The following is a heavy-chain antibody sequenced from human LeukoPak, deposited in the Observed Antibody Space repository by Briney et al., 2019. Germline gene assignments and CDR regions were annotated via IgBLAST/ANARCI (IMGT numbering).Heavy chain of an antibody. V-gene: IGHV3-48*01. Sequence: PGGSLRLSCAASRFTFSSYSMNWVRQAPGKGLEWLSYISSTSGTIYYADSVKGRFTISRDNAKNSLYLQMNSLRAEDTAVYYCARDFCSGGSCYSYYYYMDVWAKGTTVTVSS. CDR1: RFTFSSYS. CDR3: ARDFCSGGSCYSYYYYMDV. CDR2: ISSTSGTI. J-gene: IGHJ6*03. D-gene: IGHD2-15*01.